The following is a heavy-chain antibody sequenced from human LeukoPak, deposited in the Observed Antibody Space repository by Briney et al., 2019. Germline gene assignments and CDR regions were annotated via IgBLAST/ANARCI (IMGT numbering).Heavy chain of an antibody. Sequence: SETLSPTCTVSGGSISSYYWSWIRQPPGKGLEWIGYIYYSGSTNYNPSLKSRVTISVDTSKNQFSLKLSSVTAADTAAYYCARTVYRRGFDYWGQGTLVTVSS. CDR1: GGSISSYY. D-gene: IGHD2-2*02. CDR2: IYYSGST. CDR3: ARTVYRRGFDY. V-gene: IGHV4-59*01. J-gene: IGHJ4*02.